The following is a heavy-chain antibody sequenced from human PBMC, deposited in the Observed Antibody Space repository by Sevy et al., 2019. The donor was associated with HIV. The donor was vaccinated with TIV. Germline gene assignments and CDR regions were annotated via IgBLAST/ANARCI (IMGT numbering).Heavy chain of an antibody. J-gene: IGHJ4*02. Sequence: GGSLRLSCAASGFTFANYAMHWVRQAPGKGLEWVTVIWSDGSNDVYKDSVKGRVIISRDNSRNTLYLQMNNLRVEDTAVYYCGREGGWDEAPFDYWGQGALVTVSS. D-gene: IGHD6-19*01. V-gene: IGHV3-33*01. CDR3: GREGGWDEAPFDY. CDR2: IWSDGSND. CDR1: GFTFANYA.